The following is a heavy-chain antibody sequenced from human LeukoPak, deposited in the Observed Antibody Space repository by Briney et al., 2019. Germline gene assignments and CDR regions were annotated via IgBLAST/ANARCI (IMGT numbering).Heavy chain of an antibody. D-gene: IGHD6-19*01. CDR1: GFTFSSYA. CDR3: ARDHQQWLVLGQYFQH. V-gene: IGHV3-30-3*01. CDR2: ISYDGSNK. Sequence: GGFLRLSCAASGFTFSSYAMHWVRQAPGKGLEWVAVISYDGSNKYYADSVKGRFTISRDNSKNTLYLQMNSLRAEDTAVYYCARDHQQWLVLGQYFQHWGQGTLVTVSS. J-gene: IGHJ1*01.